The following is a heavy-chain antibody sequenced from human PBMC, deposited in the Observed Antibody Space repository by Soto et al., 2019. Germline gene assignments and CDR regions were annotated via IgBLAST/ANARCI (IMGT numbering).Heavy chain of an antibody. Sequence: PGGSLRLSCAASGFTFSSYGMHWVRQAPGKGLEWVAVISYDGSNKYYADSVKGRFTISRDNSKNTLYLQMNSLRAEDTAVYYCAKDPRPDYVNSLFDPWGQGTLVTVSS. CDR3: AKDPRPDYVNSLFDP. CDR1: GFTFSSYG. V-gene: IGHV3-30*18. D-gene: IGHD4-17*01. CDR2: ISYDGSNK. J-gene: IGHJ5*02.